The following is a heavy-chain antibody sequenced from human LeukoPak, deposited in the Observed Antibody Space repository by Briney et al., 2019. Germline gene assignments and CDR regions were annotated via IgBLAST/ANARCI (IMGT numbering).Heavy chain of an antibody. CDR3: ASNHGDDNWFDP. D-gene: IGHD2-21*01. V-gene: IGHV5-51*01. J-gene: IGHJ5*02. CDR2: IYPGDSDT. Sequence: GEALQIFCQGSGYIFSSYWIGWVGQMPGGGREGMGIIYPGDSDTRYSPSFQGQVAISADKSISTAYLQWSSLKASDTAMYYCASNHGDDNWFDPWGQGTLVTVSS. CDR1: GYIFSSYW.